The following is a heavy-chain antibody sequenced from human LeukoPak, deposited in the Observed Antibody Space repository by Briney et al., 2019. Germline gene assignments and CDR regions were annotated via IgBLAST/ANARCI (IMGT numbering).Heavy chain of an antibody. CDR1: GFTFSKAW. V-gene: IGHV3-15*01. CDR3: TTGESMVGSTIHIRWAD. D-gene: IGHD2/OR15-2a*01. CDR2: IKSKTAGGTI. J-gene: IGHJ4*02. Sequence: GGALRLSCAASGFTFSKAWMTWVRQAPGKGLEWVGRIKSKTAGGTIDYAAAVKGRFTISRDDSNNTLYLQMNSLKTEDTAVYYCTTGESMVGSTIHIRWADWGQGTLVTVSS.